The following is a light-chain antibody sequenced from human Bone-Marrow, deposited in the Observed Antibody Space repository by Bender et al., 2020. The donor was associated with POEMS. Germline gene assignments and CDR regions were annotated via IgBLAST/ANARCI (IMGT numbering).Light chain of an antibody. CDR1: SSNIGSNF. Sequence: QSVLTQPPSASGTPGQRVTISCSGSSSNIGSNFVFWYQQFPKTAPTLLIYKNNQRPSGVPDRFSGSKSGTSASLAISGLRSEDEADYYCAVWDDSLNGWVFGGGTKLTVL. V-gene: IGLV1-47*01. J-gene: IGLJ3*02. CDR3: AVWDDSLNGWV. CDR2: KNN.